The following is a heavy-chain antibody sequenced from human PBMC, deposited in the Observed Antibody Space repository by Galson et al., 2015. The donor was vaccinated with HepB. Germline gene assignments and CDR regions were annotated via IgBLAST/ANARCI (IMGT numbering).Heavy chain of an antibody. J-gene: IGHJ4*02. CDR1: GGTFTSYG. V-gene: IGHV1-18*04. D-gene: IGHD3-10*01. CDR3: ARDDYYYGSGGRHYFDY. Sequence: QSGAEVKKPGASVKVSCKASGGTFTSYGISWVRQAPGQGLEWMGWIGAYNGNTNYAQKLQGRVTMTTDTSTSTAYMELRSLRSDDTAVYYCARDDYYYGSGGRHYFDYWGQGTLVTVSS. CDR2: IGAYNGNT.